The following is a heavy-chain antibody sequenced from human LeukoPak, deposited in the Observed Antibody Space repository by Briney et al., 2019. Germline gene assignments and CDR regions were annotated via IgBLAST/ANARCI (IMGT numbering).Heavy chain of an antibody. CDR1: GFTFRNYW. V-gene: IGHV3-7*03. Sequence: GGSLRLLCAPSGFTFRNYWMNWVRQAPGKGLEWVANIKQDGSEKHYVDSVKGRFTISRDNAKNSLYLQMNSLRAEDTALYYCARAASGDYVGYAFDIWGQGTMVTVSS. D-gene: IGHD4-17*01. CDR3: ARAASGDYVGYAFDI. J-gene: IGHJ3*02. CDR2: IKQDGSEK.